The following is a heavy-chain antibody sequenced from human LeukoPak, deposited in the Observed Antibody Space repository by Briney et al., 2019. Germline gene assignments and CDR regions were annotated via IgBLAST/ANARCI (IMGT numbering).Heavy chain of an antibody. CDR3: ARDGSLPDY. Sequence: GGSLRLSCAASGFTFSNYWMHWVRQTPGKGLVWVSRIISDGSSTSYADFVKGRFTISRDNAKNTLYLQMNSLRAEDTAVYYCARDGSLPDYWGQGTLVTVSS. J-gene: IGHJ4*02. V-gene: IGHV3-74*01. CDR1: GFTFSNYW. CDR2: IISDGSST.